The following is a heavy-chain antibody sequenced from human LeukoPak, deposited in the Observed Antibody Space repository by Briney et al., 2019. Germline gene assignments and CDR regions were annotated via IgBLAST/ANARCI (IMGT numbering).Heavy chain of an antibody. D-gene: IGHD5-18*01. CDR3: ARSYSYRFWVPFDY. J-gene: IGHJ4*02. CDR1: GFTFSTYS. V-gene: IGHV3-21*01. CDR2: ITSSRNNI. Sequence: SGGSLRLSCAASGFTFSTYSMHWVRQAPGKGVEWVSYITSSRNNIYYADSVKGRFTISRDNAKNSLYLQMNSLRAEDTAVYYCARSYSYRFWVPFDYWGQGTLVTVSS.